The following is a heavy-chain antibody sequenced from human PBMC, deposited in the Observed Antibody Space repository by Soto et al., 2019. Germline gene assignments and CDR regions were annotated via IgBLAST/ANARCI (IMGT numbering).Heavy chain of an antibody. CDR2: IFYSGST. D-gene: IGHD3-16*02. CDR1: GGSISSNNYY. CDR3: ARDIDFGMDV. Sequence: SETLSLTCTVSGGSISSNNYYLSLIRQPPGKGLEWIGYIFYSGSTYYNPSLQSRVTISIDTSKNQFSLKLSSVTAADTAVYYCARDIDFGMDVWGQGTTVTVSS. V-gene: IGHV4-30-4*01. J-gene: IGHJ6*02.